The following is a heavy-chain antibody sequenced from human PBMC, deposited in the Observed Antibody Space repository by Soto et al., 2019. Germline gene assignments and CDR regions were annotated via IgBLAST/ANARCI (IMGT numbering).Heavy chain of an antibody. CDR2: INPNSGGT. J-gene: IGHJ6*02. CDR1: GYTFTGYY. Sequence: ASVKVSCKASGYTFTGYYMHWVRQAPGQGLEWMGWINPNSGGTSYAQKFQGRVTMTRDTSISTAYMELSRLRSDDTAVYYCARDKYSSPNYGMDVWGQGTTVTVSS. D-gene: IGHD6-13*01. V-gene: IGHV1-2*02. CDR3: ARDKYSSPNYGMDV.